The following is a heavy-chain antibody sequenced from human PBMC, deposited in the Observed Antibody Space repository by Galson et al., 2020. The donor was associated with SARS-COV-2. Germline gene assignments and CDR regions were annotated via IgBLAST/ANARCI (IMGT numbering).Heavy chain of an antibody. CDR1: GGSLSGYY. J-gene: IGHJ5*02. D-gene: IGHD6-13*01. V-gene: IGHV4-34*01. CDR3: ARASYSSSWYGTHNWFDP. Sequence: SQASETLSLTCAVYGGSLSGYYWSWIRQPPGKGLEWIGEINHSGSTNYNPSLKSRVTISVDTSKNQFSLKLSSVTAADTAVYYCARASYSSSWYGTHNWFDPWGQGTLVTVSS. CDR2: INHSGST.